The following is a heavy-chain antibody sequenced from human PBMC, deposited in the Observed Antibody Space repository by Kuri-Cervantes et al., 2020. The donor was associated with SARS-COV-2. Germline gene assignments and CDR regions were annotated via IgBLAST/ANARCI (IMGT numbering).Heavy chain of an antibody. Sequence: GGSLRLSCAASGFTFSDYYMSWIRQAPGKGLEWVSYISSSGSTIYYADSVKGRFTISRDNAKNSLYLQMNSLRAEDTALYYCARDRLLAAHYYFDYWGQGTLVTVSS. CDR3: ARDRLLAAHYYFDY. CDR1: GFTFSDYY. V-gene: IGHV3-11*01. J-gene: IGHJ4*02. D-gene: IGHD6-13*01. CDR2: ISSSGSTI.